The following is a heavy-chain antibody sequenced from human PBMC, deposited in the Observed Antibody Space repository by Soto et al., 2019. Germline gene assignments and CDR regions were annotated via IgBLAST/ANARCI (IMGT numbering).Heavy chain of an antibody. CDR3: ARVDIVAAHDXFDI. V-gene: IGHV3-11*01. CDR1: GFTFSDYY. Sequence: GGSLRLSCAASGFTFSDYYMSWIRQAPGKGLEWVSYISSSGSTIYYADSVKGRFTISRDNAKNSLYLQMNSLRAEDTAVYYCARVDIVAAHDXFDIWGQGTMVTVSS. D-gene: IGHD5-12*01. CDR2: ISSSGSTI. J-gene: IGHJ3*02.